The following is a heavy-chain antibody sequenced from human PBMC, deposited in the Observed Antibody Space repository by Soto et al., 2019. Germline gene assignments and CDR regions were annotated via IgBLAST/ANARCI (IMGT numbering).Heavy chain of an antibody. CDR2: INHSGST. V-gene: IGHV4-34*09. Sequence: TLSLTCAVYGGSFSGYYWTWIRQPPGTGLEWIGEINHSGSTNYNPSLKSRVTISVDTSKNQFSLKLSSVTAADTAVYYCARDRVMLTFGGASEEWGIDSWGPGTLVTVSS. CDR3: ARDRVMLTFGGASEEWGIDS. J-gene: IGHJ4*02. D-gene: IGHD3-16*01. CDR1: GGSFSGYY.